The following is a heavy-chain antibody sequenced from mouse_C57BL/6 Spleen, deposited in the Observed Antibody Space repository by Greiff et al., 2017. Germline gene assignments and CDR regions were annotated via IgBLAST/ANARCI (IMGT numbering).Heavy chain of an antibody. CDR1: GYTFTSYW. D-gene: IGHD1-1*01. J-gene: IGHJ3*01. CDR2: IYPGSGST. V-gene: IGHV1-55*01. Sequence: VQLQESGAELVKPGASVKMSCKASGYTFTSYWITWVKQRPGQGLEWIGDIYPGSGSTNYNEKFKSKATLTVDTSSSTAYMQLSSLTSEDSAVYYCANYYGSSPFAYWGQGTLVTVSA. CDR3: ANYYGSSPFAY.